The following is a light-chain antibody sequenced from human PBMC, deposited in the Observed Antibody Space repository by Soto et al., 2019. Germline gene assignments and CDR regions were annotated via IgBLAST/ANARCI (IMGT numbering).Light chain of an antibody. CDR2: GAS. CDR1: QSVSSSY. J-gene: IGKJ4*01. CDR3: QQYGSSPFT. V-gene: IGKV3-20*01. Sequence: EIVLTQSPGTLSLSPGERATLSCRASQSVSSSYLAWYQQKPGQAPRLLIYGASSRATGIPDRFSGSGSGTDFTLAISRLEPDDFALYYCQQYGSSPFTFGGGTKVDI.